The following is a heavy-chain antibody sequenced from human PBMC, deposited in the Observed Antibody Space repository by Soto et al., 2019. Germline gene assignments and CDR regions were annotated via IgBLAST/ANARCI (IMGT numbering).Heavy chain of an antibody. D-gene: IGHD3-10*01. CDR2: ISGSGGST. V-gene: IGHV3-23*01. CDR1: GFTFSSYA. Sequence: GGSLRLSCAASGFTFSSYAMSWVRQAPGKGLEWVSAISGSGGSTYYADSVKGRFTISRDNSKNTLYLQMNSLRAEDTAVYYCARQPETWFGDSSWFDPWGQGTLVTVSS. J-gene: IGHJ5*02. CDR3: ARQPETWFGDSSWFDP.